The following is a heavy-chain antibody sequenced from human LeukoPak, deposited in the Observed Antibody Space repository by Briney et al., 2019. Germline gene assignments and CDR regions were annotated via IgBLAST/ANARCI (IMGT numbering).Heavy chain of an antibody. D-gene: IGHD3-10*01. CDR3: AREESGVYDTEFGVDY. CDR2: ISSSGSTI. CDR1: GFTFSSYE. J-gene: IGHJ4*02. V-gene: IGHV3-48*03. Sequence: QPGGCLRLSCAASGFTFSSYEMNWVRQAPGKGLEWVSYISSSGSTIYYADSVKGRFTISRDNAKNSLYLQMNSLRAEDTAVYYCAREESGVYDTEFGVDYWGQGTLVTVSS.